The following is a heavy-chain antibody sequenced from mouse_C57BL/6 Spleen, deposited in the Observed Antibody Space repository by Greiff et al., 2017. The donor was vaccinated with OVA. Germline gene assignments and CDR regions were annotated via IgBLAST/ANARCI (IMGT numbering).Heavy chain of an antibody. CDR1: GYTFTSYW. Sequence: QVQLQQPGAELVKPGASVKLSCKASGYTFTSYWMHWVKQRPGQGLEWIGMIHPNSGSTNYNEKFKSKATLTVDKSTSTAYMQLSSLTSEDSAVYYCAREEDYYGSSLDYWGQGTTLTVSS. D-gene: IGHD1-1*01. CDR3: AREEDYYGSSLDY. CDR2: IHPNSGST. J-gene: IGHJ2*01. V-gene: IGHV1-64*01.